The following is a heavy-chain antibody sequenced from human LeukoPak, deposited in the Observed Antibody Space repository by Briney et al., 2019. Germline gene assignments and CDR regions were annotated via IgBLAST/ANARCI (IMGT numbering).Heavy chain of an antibody. D-gene: IGHD2-21*02. CDR1: GFTFSNYA. CDR2: ISGSTTST. Sequence: PGGSLRLSCAASGFTFSNYALTWVRQAPGKGLEWVSAISGSTTSTYYADSVKGRFTISRDNSKNTLFLQINSLRAEDTALYYCANAAYCAGDCYSGFDTWGQGTLVTVSS. V-gene: IGHV3-23*01. CDR3: ANAAYCAGDCYSGFDT. J-gene: IGHJ4*02.